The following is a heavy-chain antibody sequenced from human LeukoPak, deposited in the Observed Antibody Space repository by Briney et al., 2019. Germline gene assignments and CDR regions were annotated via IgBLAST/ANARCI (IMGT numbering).Heavy chain of an antibody. D-gene: IGHD6-6*01. CDR1: GFTVTNNY. Sequence: QAGGSLRLSCAASGFTVTNNYMSWVRQAPGKGLEWVSAISDSGSDTYYADSVKGRFTISKDNSKNTLYLQMNSLRAEDTAVYYCAKRVPYSSSSVYFDSWGQGTLVTVSS. CDR3: AKRVPYSSSSVYFDS. V-gene: IGHV3-23*01. J-gene: IGHJ4*02. CDR2: ISDSGSDT.